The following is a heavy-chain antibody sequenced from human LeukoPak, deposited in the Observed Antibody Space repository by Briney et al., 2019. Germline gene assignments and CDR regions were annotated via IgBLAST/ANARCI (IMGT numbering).Heavy chain of an antibody. CDR3: ARSSGYGYYFDY. CDR2: ISSNGGTT. J-gene: IGHJ4*02. Sequence: PGGSLRLSCAASGFTFSSDAMHWVRQALGKGLEYVSAISSNGGTTHYGNSVKGRFTISRDNSKNTLYLQMGSLRAEDMAVYFCARSSGYGYYFDYWGQGTLVTVSS. D-gene: IGHD3-22*01. CDR1: GFTFSSDA. V-gene: IGHV3-64*01.